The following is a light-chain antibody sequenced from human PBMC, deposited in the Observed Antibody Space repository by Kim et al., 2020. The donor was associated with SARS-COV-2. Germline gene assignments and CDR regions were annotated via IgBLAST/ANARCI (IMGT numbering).Light chain of an antibody. CDR1: QNIRNE. V-gene: IGKV3-11*01. CDR2: DAS. CDR3: QQRNEWPRT. J-gene: IGKJ1*01. Sequence: LPPGQRATLSCRASQNIRNELAWYQHKPGQAPRLLISDASNRATGIPARFSGSGSGTDFTLTVSGLEAEDSAVYYCQQRNEWPRTFGQGTKVEIK.